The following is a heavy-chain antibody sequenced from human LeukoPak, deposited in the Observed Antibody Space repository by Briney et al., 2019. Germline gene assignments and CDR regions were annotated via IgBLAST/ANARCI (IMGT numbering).Heavy chain of an antibody. V-gene: IGHV4-61*02. CDR1: GYSISSGSYY. D-gene: IGHD3-9*01. Sequence: SETLSLTCTVSGYSISSGSYYWSWIRQPAGKGLEWIGRIYTSGSTNYNPSLKSRVTISVDTSKNQFSLKLSSVTAADTAVYYCAGSYYDILGYYYYMDVWGKGTTVTISS. CDR2: IYTSGST. J-gene: IGHJ6*03. CDR3: AGSYYDILGYYYYMDV.